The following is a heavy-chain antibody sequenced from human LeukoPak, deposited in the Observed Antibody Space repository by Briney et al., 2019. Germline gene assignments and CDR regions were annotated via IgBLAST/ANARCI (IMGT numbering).Heavy chain of an antibody. CDR2: INPNSGGT. V-gene: IGHV1-2*02. Sequence: ASVKVSCKASGGTFSSYSISWLRQAPGQGLEWMGWINPNSGGTNYAQKFQGRVTMTRDTSISTAYMELSRLRSDDTAVYYCARDRVAAAGAGGYYGMDVWGQGTTVTVSS. CDR3: ARDRVAAAGAGGYYGMDV. CDR1: GGTFSSYS. J-gene: IGHJ6*02. D-gene: IGHD6-13*01.